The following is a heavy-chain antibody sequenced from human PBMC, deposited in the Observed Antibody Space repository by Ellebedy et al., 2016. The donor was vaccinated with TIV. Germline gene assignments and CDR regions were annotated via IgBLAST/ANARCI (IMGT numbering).Heavy chain of an antibody. CDR3: AQLLYSSPGY. CDR1: GGSISSGDYY. V-gene: IGHV4-30-4*01. CDR2: IYYSGST. Sequence: SETLSLTXTVSGGSISSGDYYWSWIRQPPGKGLEWIGYIYYSGSTNYNPSLKSRVTISVDTSKNQFSLKLSSVTAADTAVYYCAQLLYSSPGYWGQGTLVTVSS. J-gene: IGHJ4*02. D-gene: IGHD6-13*01.